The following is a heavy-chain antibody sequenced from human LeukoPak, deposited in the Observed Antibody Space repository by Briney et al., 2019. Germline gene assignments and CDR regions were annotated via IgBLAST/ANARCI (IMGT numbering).Heavy chain of an antibody. J-gene: IGHJ3*02. CDR2: IYTSGST. CDR1: DGSISSYY. V-gene: IGHV4-4*07. CDR3: ARGYIAAAATGAFDI. Sequence: PSETLSLTCTVSDGSISSYYWSWIRQPAGKGLEWIGRIYTSGSTNYNPSLKSRVTMSVDTSKNQFSLKLSSVTAADTAVYYCARGYIAAAATGAFDIWGQGTMVTVPS. D-gene: IGHD6-13*01.